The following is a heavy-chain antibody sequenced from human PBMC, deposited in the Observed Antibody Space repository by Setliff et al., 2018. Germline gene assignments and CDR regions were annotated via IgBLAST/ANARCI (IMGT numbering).Heavy chain of an antibody. CDR2: IYYSGST. J-gene: IGHJ5*02. CDR1: GGPISSSSYY. CDR3: ARHRAEDYYGSGTIIWGWFDP. Sequence: PSETLSLTCTVSGGPISSSSYYWGWIRQPPGKGLERIGSIYYSGSTYYNPSLKSRVTLSVDTSKNQFSLKLSSVTAADTAVYYCARHRAEDYYGSGTIIWGWFDPWGQGTLVTVSS. D-gene: IGHD3-10*01. V-gene: IGHV4-39*01.